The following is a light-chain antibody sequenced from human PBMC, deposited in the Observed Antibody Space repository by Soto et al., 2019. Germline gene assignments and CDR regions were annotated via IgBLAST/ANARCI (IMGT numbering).Light chain of an antibody. J-gene: IGLJ2*01. CDR2: INSDGSH. CDR1: TGHSSYA. V-gene: IGLV4-69*01. Sequence: QPVLTQSPSASASLGASVKLTCTLSTGHSSYAIAWHQQQPQKGPRYLMKINSDGSHNKGDGIPDRFSGSSSGAERYLTISRLQSEDEADYYCQTWGSGIVVFGGGTKLTVL. CDR3: QTWGSGIVV.